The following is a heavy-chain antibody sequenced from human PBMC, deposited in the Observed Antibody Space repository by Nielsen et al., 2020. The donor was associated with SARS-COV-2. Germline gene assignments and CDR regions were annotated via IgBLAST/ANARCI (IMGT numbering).Heavy chain of an antibody. Sequence: SVKVSCKASGGTFSSYAISWVRQAPGQGLEWMGGIIPIFGTANYAQKFQGRVTMTEDTSTDTAYMELSSLRSEDTAVYYCATRPIWFGELFRDYWGQGTLVTVSS. CDR2: IIPIFGTA. CDR1: GGTFSSYA. CDR3: ATRPIWFGELFRDY. J-gene: IGHJ4*02. V-gene: IGHV1-69*06. D-gene: IGHD3-10*01.